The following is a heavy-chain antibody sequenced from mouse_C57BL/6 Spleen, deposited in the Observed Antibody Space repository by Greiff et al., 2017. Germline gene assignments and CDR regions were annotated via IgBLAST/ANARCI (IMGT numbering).Heavy chain of an antibody. Sequence: VQLQQSGPELVKPGASVKISCKASGYAFSSSWMNWGKKRPGKGLEWIGRIYPGDGDTNYNGKFKGKATLTADKSSSTAYMQLSSLTSEYSAVYFCARRDPFFDYWGQGTTLTVSS. J-gene: IGHJ2*01. V-gene: IGHV1-82*01. CDR2: IYPGDGDT. CDR1: GYAFSSSW. CDR3: ARRDPFFDY.